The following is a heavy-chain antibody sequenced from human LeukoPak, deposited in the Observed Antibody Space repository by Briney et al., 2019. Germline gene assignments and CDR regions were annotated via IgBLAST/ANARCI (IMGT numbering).Heavy chain of an antibody. V-gene: IGHV4-38-2*01. CDR3: ASIVVPAAIPKYYFDY. J-gene: IGHJ4*02. CDR2: IYRSGST. D-gene: IGHD2-2*02. Sequence: PSETLSLTCAVSGYSISSGYYWGWIRQPPGKGLEWIGSIYRSGSTYYNPSLKSRVTISVDTSKNQFSLKLSSVTAADTAVYYCASIVVPAAIPKYYFDYWGQGTLVTVPS. CDR1: GYSISSGYY.